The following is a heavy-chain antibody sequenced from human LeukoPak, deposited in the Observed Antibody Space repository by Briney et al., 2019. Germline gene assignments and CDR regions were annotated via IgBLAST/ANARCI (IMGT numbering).Heavy chain of an antibody. J-gene: IGHJ4*02. CDR2: INSNSGGT. D-gene: IGHD3-10*01. Sequence: ASVKVSCKASGYTFTRYYMHWVRQAPGQGLEWMGWINSNSGGTNYAQKFQGRVTMTRDTSISTAYMELSRLRSDDTAVYYCARTSPYYPFDYWGQGTLVTVSS. V-gene: IGHV1-2*02. CDR1: GYTFTRYY. CDR3: ARTSPYYPFDY.